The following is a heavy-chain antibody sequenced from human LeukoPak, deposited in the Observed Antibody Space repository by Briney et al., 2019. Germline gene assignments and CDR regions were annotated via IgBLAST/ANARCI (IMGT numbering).Heavy chain of an antibody. CDR1: GGSISSSTYY. CDR3: ARDYYDSSGYYKGYYFDY. V-gene: IGHV4-39*07. J-gene: IGHJ4*02. Sequence: SETLSLTCTVSGGSISSSTYYWGWIRQPPGKGLEWVGSIHNSGSTYYNPSLKSRVTISVDTSKNQFSLKLSSVTAADTAVYYCARDYYDSSGYYKGYYFDYWGQGTLVTVSS. CDR2: IHNSGST. D-gene: IGHD3-22*01.